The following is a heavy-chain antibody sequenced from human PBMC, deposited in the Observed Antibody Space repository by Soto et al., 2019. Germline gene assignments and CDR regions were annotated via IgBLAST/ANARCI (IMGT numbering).Heavy chain of an antibody. CDR1: CYSCTSYG. V-gene: IGHV1-18*01. CDR2: ISAYNGNT. Sequence: ASVKGSCKASCYSCTSYGISWVRRAPGQGLEWMGWISAYNGNTNYAQKLQGRVTMTTDTSTSTAYMELRSLRSDDTAVYYCARENYGSGNYAFDMWGQGTMVTVSS. CDR3: ARENYGSGNYAFDM. J-gene: IGHJ3*02. D-gene: IGHD3-10*01.